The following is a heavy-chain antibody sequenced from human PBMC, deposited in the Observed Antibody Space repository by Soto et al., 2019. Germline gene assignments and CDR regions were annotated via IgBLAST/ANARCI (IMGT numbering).Heavy chain of an antibody. CDR2: FDPEDGET. CDR3: ATDYSGYSSGWYFLDGMDV. D-gene: IGHD6-19*01. CDR1: GYTLTGLS. J-gene: IGHJ6*02. V-gene: IGHV1-24*01. Sequence: ASVKVSCKVSGYTLTGLSMHWVRQAPGKGLEWMGGFDPEDGETIYAQKFQGRVTMTEDTSTDTAYMELSSLRSEDTAVYYCATDYSGYSSGWYFLDGMDVWGQGTTVTVSS.